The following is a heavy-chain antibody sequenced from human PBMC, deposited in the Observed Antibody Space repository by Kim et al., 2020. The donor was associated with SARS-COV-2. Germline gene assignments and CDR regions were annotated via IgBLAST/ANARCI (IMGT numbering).Heavy chain of an antibody. D-gene: IGHD1-26*01. Sequence: YKAESVKGRFTMTRDNSKNTLYLRINSLRAEDTAVYYCAEDFGRWLPFDFWGQGTLVTVSS. J-gene: IGHJ4*02. V-gene: IGHV3-23*01. CDR3: AEDFGRWLPFDF.